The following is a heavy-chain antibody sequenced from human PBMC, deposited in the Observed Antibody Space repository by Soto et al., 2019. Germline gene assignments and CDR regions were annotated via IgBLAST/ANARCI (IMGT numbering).Heavy chain of an antibody. CDR2: IWYDGKNR. D-gene: IGHD2-21*01. CDR1: GFSFNNFA. V-gene: IGHV3-33*01. CDR3: ARDSVGGGTVVALIDY. J-gene: IGHJ4*02. Sequence: VELVESGGGVVQPGTSLRLSCEASGFSFNNFAMHWVRQAPGKGLEWLAAIWYDGKNRKYADSVRGRFSISRDNSDNALFLQMNSVTAEATAVYYCARDSVGGGTVVALIDYWGQGTLVSVSS.